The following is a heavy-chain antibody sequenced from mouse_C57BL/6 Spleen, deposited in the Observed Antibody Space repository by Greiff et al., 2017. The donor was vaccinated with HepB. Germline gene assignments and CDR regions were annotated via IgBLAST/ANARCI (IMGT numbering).Heavy chain of an antibody. CDR2: IDPSDSYT. D-gene: IGHD3-1*01. V-gene: IGHV1-50*01. Sequence: QVQLQQPGAELVKPGASVKLSCKASGYTFTSYWMQWVNQRPGQGLEWIGEIDPSDSYTNYNQKFKGKATLTVDTSSSTAYMQLSSLTSEDSAVYYCARRSSIGFDYWGQGTTLTVSS. CDR3: ARRSSIGFDY. J-gene: IGHJ2*01. CDR1: GYTFTSYW.